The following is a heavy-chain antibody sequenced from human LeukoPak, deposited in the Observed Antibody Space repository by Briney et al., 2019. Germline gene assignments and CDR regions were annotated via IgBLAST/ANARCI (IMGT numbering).Heavy chain of an antibody. D-gene: IGHD2-8*01. CDR2: ISSSSYI. J-gene: IGHJ4*02. V-gene: IGHV3-21*01. CDR1: GFTFSSYS. Sequence: GGSLRLSCAASGFTFSSYSMNWVRQAPGKGLEWVSSISSSSYIYYADSVKGRFTISRDNAKNSLYLQMNSLRAEDTAVYYCAREGCTNGVCIFHYWGQGTLVTVSS. CDR3: AREGCTNGVCIFHY.